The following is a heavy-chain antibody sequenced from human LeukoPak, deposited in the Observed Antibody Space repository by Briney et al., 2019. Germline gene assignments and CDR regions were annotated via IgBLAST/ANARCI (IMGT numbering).Heavy chain of an antibody. Sequence: GASVKVSCKASGYTFTGYYMHWVRQAPGQGLEWMGRINPNSGGTNYAQKFQGRVTMPRTTPITTAYMELSRLRSDDPAVYSCARAVATIADFDHWGQGTLVTVSS. D-gene: IGHD5-12*01. CDR3: ARAVATIADFDH. V-gene: IGHV1-2*06. CDR1: GYTFTGYY. J-gene: IGHJ4*02. CDR2: INPNSGGT.